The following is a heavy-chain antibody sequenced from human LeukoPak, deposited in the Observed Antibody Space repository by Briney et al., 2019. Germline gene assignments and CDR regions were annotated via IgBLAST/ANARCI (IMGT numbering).Heavy chain of an antibody. Sequence: GWALRLSRAASGFTFRDYYMSWIGQAPWKGREWVSYISSSSSYTNYADCVKGRFTISRDNANNTLYLQMNSLRAEDTAVYYCARLRAGIIDYWGQGTLVTVSS. CDR2: ISSSSSYT. V-gene: IGHV3-11*06. CDR3: ARLRAGIIDY. J-gene: IGHJ4*02. D-gene: IGHD6-19*01. CDR1: GFTFRDYY.